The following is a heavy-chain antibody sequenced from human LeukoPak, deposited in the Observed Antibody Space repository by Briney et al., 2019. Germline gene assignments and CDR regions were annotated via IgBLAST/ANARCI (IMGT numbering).Heavy chain of an antibody. CDR2: FGSDGKT. D-gene: IGHD6-19*01. CDR3: ARQADRSGWWNDY. J-gene: IGHJ4*02. V-gene: IGHV3-23*01. Sequence: GGSQRLLCAACGFRLSKYPMPGVPQATGKGLEWVSAFGSDGKTYYADSGKGRFTISRDNSKNTQYLQMNSLRAEDTAVYHCARQADRSGWWNDYWGQGALVAVSS. CDR1: GFRLSKYP.